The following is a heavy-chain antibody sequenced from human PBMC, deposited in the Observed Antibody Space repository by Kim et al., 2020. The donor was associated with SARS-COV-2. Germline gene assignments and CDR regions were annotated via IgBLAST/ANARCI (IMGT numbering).Heavy chain of an antibody. Sequence: SVKVSCKASGGTFSSYAISWVRQAPGQGLEWMGRIIPILGIANYAQKFQGRVTITADKSTSTAYMELSSLRSEDTAVYYCARAAQLTLMDVWGQGTTVTVSS. CDR3: ARAAQLTLMDV. CDR2: IIPILGIA. D-gene: IGHD1-1*01. V-gene: IGHV1-69*04. J-gene: IGHJ6*02. CDR1: GGTFSSYA.